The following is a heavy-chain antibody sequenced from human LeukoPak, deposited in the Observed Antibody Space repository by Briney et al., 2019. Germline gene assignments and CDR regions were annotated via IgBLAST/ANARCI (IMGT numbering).Heavy chain of an antibody. CDR2: ISHYT. CDR3: VRMRVYSDDVDFDY. V-gene: IGHV1-18*01. J-gene: IGHJ4*02. CDR1: GYTFSKYG. Sequence: ASVKVSCKASGYTFSKYGITWVRQAPGQGLEWMGWISHYTNYPQKFQGRVTMTTDTSTSTAYMELRSLRSDDTSVYYCVRMRVYSDDVDFDYWGQGTLVTVSS. D-gene: IGHD5-12*01.